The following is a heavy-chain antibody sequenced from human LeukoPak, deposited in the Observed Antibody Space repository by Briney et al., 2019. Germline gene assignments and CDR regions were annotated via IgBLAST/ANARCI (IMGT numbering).Heavy chain of an antibody. CDR3: AIQLPDNGAFGVVIMSAFDI. CDR1: GGTFSSYA. J-gene: IGHJ3*02. D-gene: IGHD3-3*01. V-gene: IGHV1-69*05. Sequence: GASVKVSCKASGGTFSSYAISWVRQAPGQGLEWMGGIIPIFGTANYAQKFQGRVTTTTDESTSTAYMELSSLRSEDTAVYYCAIQLPDNGAFGVVIMSAFDIWGQGTMVTVSS. CDR2: IIPIFGTA.